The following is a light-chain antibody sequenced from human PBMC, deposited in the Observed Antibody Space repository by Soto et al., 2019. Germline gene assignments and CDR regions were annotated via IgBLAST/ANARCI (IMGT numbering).Light chain of an antibody. J-gene: IGLJ1*01. Sequence: SVLTQPASVSGAPGQSITISCTGTSSDVGGYNYVSWYQHHPGKAPKLMIFDVSNRPSGVSNRFSGSKSGNTASLTISGLQSEDEADYYSSSYAVRCNYAFGTGTKSPS. CDR3: SSYAVRCNYA. CDR2: DVS. V-gene: IGLV2-14*03. CDR1: SSDVGGYNY.